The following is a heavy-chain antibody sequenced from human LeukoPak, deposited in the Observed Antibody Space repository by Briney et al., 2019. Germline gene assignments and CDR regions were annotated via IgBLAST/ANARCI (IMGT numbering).Heavy chain of an antibody. Sequence: GGSLRLSCAASGFTFSSYGMHWVRQAPGKGLEWVTLIWYDGSNKYYAESVKGRFTISRDNSENTLYLQMNSLRAEDTAVYYCARDKGYSYGHAFDYWGQGTLVTVSS. CDR2: IWYDGSNK. CDR1: GFTFSSYG. CDR3: ARDKGYSYGHAFDY. D-gene: IGHD5-18*01. V-gene: IGHV3-33*01. J-gene: IGHJ4*02.